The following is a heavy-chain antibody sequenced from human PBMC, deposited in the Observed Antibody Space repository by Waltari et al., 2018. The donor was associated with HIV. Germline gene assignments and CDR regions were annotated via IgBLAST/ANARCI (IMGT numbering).Heavy chain of an antibody. J-gene: IGHJ4*02. CDR1: GFTFSSYA. D-gene: IGHD6-6*01. CDR3: AKEGIAGRPSVPDY. CDR2: ISVSGGST. Sequence: EVQLLESGGGLVQPGGSLRLSCAASGFTFSSYAMSGVRQAPGKGLEWVSVISVSGGSTYYVDFVKGRFTISRDNSKNTLYLQMNSLRAEDTAVYYCAKEGIAGRPSVPDYWGQGTLVTVSS. V-gene: IGHV3-23*01.